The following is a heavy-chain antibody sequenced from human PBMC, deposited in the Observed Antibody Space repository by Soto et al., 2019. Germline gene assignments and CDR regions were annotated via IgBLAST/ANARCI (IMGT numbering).Heavy chain of an antibody. CDR1: GDTFSFYT. Sequence: QVQLVQSGVEVKKPGSSVKVSCKASGDTFSFYTVNWVRQAPGLGLEWMGRINPILSMSNYAQKFQGRVTILADNPTSTADLEPSSLRSEDTGIYYCATRYGAGIRAFEYLGEGALVTVSS. J-gene: IGHJ4*02. D-gene: IGHD3-10*01. CDR3: ATRYGAGIRAFEY. V-gene: IGHV1-69*02. CDR2: INPILSMS.